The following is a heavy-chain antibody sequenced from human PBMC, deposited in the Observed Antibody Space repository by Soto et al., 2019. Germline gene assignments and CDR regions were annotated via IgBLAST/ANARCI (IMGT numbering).Heavy chain of an antibody. D-gene: IGHD6-19*01. Sequence: QVQLVESGGGVVQPGRSLRLSCAASGFSFSSYGMHWVRQAPGKGLEWVAVISYDVTNKYYADSVKGRFTISRDNSKNTLSLQMTSLRAEDTAVYYCAKALRIAVAGTDSFGSWGQGTLVTVSS. J-gene: IGHJ4*02. V-gene: IGHV3-30*18. CDR3: AKALRIAVAGTDSFGS. CDR1: GFSFSSYG. CDR2: ISYDVTNK.